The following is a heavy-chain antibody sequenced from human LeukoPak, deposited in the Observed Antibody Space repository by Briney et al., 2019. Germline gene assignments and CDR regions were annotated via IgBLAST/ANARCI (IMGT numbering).Heavy chain of an antibody. D-gene: IGHD3-10*01. CDR2: ISAYNGNT. J-gene: IGHJ6*04. Sequence: GASVKVSCKASGYTFTGYYMHWVRQAPGQGLEWMGWISAYNGNTNYAQKLQGRVTMTTDTSTSTAYMELRSLRSDDTAVYYCARRYYGSGSYLMDVWGKGTTVTISS. CDR1: GYTFTGYY. V-gene: IGHV1-18*04. CDR3: ARRYYGSGSYLMDV.